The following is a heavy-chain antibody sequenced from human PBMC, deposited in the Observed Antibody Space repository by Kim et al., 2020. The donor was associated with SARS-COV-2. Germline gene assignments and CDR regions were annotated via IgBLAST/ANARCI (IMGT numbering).Heavy chain of an antibody. J-gene: IGHJ4*02. CDR3: ANVSTGYFWNKFDS. D-gene: IGHD3-3*01. V-gene: IGHV3-74*01. Sequence: GGSLRLSCAASGFTFSSYWMHWVRQAPGKGLEWVSRVNSEGSSTNYADSVKGRFTISRDNAMNTLYLQMNSLRAEDTAVYYCANVSTGYFWNKFDSWGQGTLVTVSS. CDR1: GFTFSSYW. CDR2: VNSEGSST.